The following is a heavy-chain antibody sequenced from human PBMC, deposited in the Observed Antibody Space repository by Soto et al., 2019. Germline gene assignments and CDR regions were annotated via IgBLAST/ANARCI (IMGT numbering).Heavy chain of an antibody. J-gene: IGHJ4*02. V-gene: IGHV4-34*01. CDR2: INDGGRT. CDR3: ARGQEGVVATH. D-gene: IGHD5-12*01. CDR1: GGSLSGYY. Sequence: QVQLQQWGAGLLKPSETLSLNCAVNGGSLSGYYWSWIRQLPGKGLEWIGEINDGGRTTYSPSLKSRATISSDTSNNQFSLRLYSVTAADTGVYYCARGQEGVVATHWDQGTLVTVSS.